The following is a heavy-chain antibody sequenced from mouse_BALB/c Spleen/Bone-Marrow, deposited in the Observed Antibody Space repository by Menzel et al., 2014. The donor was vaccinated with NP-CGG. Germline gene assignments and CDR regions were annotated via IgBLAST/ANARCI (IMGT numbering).Heavy chain of an antibody. CDR3: ARSGTDYAMDY. D-gene: IGHD4-1*01. Sequence: QVQLKESGPDLVAPSQSLSLTCTVSGFSLTSYGLHWVRQPPEKGLEWLGVIWSDGSTTYNSALKSRLSISKDNSKRQVLLKMNSLQTDDTAMYYCARSGTDYAMDYWGQGTSVTVSS. V-gene: IGHV2-6-2*01. CDR1: GFSLTSYG. CDR2: IWSDGST. J-gene: IGHJ4*01.